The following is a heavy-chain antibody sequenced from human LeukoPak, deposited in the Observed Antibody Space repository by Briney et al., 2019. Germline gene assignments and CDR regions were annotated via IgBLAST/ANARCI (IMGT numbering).Heavy chain of an antibody. CDR2: MSYDGSNK. CDR3: AKDSSGWYGCFDY. V-gene: IGHV3-30*18. CDR1: GFTFSSYG. J-gene: IGHJ4*02. D-gene: IGHD6-19*01. Sequence: PGGSLRLSCAASGFTFSSYGMHWVRQAPGKGLEWVAVMSYDGSNKYYADSVKGRFTISRDNSKNTLYLQMNSLRAADTAVYYCAKDSSGWYGCFDYWGQGTPVTVSS.